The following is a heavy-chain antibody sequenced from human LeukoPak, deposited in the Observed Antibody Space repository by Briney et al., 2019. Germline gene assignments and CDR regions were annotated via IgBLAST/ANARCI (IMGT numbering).Heavy chain of an antibody. D-gene: IGHD7-27*01. J-gene: IGHJ4*02. Sequence: AGTLRLSCAASGFTFNDTWMNWVRQAPGNGLEWVGRSKRKADGGTTDYAAPVKGRCTISRDDSKNTLYLQMNRLTTDDTAVYYCTTGNWGPHWGQGTLVTVSS. CDR3: TTGNWGPH. CDR2: SKRKADGGTT. CDR1: GFTFNDTW. V-gene: IGHV3-15*07.